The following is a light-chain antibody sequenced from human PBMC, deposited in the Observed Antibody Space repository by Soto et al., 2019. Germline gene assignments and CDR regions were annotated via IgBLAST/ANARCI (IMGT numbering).Light chain of an antibody. J-gene: IGKJ1*01. CDR3: QQYDTSQWT. Sequence: IGFTESPATLYLSPADRATISCGASQSVSNNYLAWYQRKPDLAPRLLIYDASYRANGIPDRFSGSGSGTDFTLTISRLEPEDFAVYYCQQYDTSQWTFGQGTKVDIK. CDR2: DAS. V-gene: IGKV3D-20*01. CDR1: QSVSNNY.